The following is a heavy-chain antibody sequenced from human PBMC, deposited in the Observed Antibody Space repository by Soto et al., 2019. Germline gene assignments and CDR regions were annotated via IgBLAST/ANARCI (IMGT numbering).Heavy chain of an antibody. D-gene: IGHD2-21*02. J-gene: IGHJ4*02. V-gene: IGHV3-30-3*01. CDR1: GFTFSPYT. Sequence: GGSLRLSCAASGFTFSPYTMHWVRQTPGKGLEWVAVISYDGSDKNYADSVRGRFTISRDNSKNTLFLQMNSLRVEDTALYYCARGGGFCGADCYKGGIDYWGQGA. CDR3: ARGGGFCGADCYKGGIDY. CDR2: ISYDGSDK.